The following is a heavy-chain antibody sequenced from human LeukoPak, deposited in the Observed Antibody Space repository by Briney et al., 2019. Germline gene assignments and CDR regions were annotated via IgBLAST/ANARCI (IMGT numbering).Heavy chain of an antibody. J-gene: IGHJ4*02. Sequence: ASVKVSCKASGYTFTSYGISWVRQAPGQGLEWMGWISAYNGNTNYAQKLQGRVTMTTDTSTSTAYMELRSLRSDDTAVYYCARETDVWFGESLFDYWGQGTLVTVSS. CDR3: ARETDVWFGESLFDY. CDR2: ISAYNGNT. CDR1: GYTFTSYG. D-gene: IGHD3-10*01. V-gene: IGHV1-18*01.